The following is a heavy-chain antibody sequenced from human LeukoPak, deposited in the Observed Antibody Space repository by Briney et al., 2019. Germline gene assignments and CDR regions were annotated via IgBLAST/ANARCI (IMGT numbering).Heavy chain of an antibody. J-gene: IGHJ4*02. CDR1: GIIFSNYG. V-gene: IGHV3-33*01. CDR3: ARDIGTWPNSLFDY. CDR2: IWSDGSKK. D-gene: IGHD4-23*01. Sequence: PGRSLRLSCAASGIIFSNYGFHCVRQAPGKGLEWVALIWSDGSKKYYTDSVKGRFTISRDDSKNTLFLQMNSLRAEDMAVYYCARDIGTWPNSLFDYWGQGSLVTVSS.